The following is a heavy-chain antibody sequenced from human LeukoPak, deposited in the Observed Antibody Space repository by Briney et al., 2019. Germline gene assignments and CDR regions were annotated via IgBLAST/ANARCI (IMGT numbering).Heavy chain of an antibody. J-gene: IGHJ4*02. Sequence: QPGGSLRLSCAASGFTFSSYAMSWVRQAPGQGLAWISYISGRGGTIYYADSVRGRFTISRDDAQKALYLEMHSLSDDDTAVYYCARGATRTLSPINYWGQGTLVTVSS. CDR1: GFTFSSYA. CDR3: ARGATRTLSPINY. V-gene: IGHV3-48*02. D-gene: IGHD4-11*01. CDR2: ISGRGGTI.